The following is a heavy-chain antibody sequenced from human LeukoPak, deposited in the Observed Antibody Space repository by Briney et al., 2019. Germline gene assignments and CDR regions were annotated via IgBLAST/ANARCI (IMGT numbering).Heavy chain of an antibody. J-gene: IGHJ4*02. V-gene: IGHV1-3*01. D-gene: IGHD3-22*01. CDR3: ARANCDSSGYYYVRSFDY. Sequence: KFQGRVTITRDTSASTAYMELSSLGSEDTAVYYCARANCDSSGYYYVRSFDYWGQGTLVTVSS.